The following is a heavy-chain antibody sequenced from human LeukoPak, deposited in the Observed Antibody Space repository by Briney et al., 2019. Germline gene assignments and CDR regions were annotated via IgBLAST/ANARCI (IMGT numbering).Heavy chain of an antibody. CDR2: ISASGGST. D-gene: IGHD5-18*01. Sequence: GGSLRLSCAASGFTFSSSAMSWVRQVPGKGLEWVSGISASGGSTSYADSVRGRFTISRDNPENTVYLQMNNLRGEDTAIYYCAGRITGYSSGYVFWGQGTLVTVSS. CDR1: GFTFSSSA. V-gene: IGHV3-23*01. J-gene: IGHJ4*02. CDR3: AGRITGYSSGYVF.